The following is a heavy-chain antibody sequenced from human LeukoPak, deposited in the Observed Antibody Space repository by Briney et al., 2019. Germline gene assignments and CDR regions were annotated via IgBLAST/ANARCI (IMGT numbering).Heavy chain of an antibody. CDR2: IYSGGST. J-gene: IGHJ2*01. Sequence: PGGSLRLSCAASGVTVSSRYMSWVRQAPGKGLEYVSVIYSGGSTNYADSVKGRFTISRDISKNTLSLQMNSLTAEDTAVYYCASFANHYDSGTMHFDLWGRGTLVTVSS. V-gene: IGHV3-53*01. D-gene: IGHD3-10*01. CDR3: ASFANHYDSGTMHFDL. CDR1: GVTVSSRY.